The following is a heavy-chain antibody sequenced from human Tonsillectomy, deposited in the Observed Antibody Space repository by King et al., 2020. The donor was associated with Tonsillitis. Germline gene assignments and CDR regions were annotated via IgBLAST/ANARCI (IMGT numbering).Heavy chain of an antibody. CDR2: IYYSGST. J-gene: IGHJ3*02. D-gene: IGHD6-19*01. Sequence: LQLQESGPGLVKPSETLSLTCTVSGGSISSSSYYWGWIRQPPGKGLEWIGSIYYSGSTYYNPSLKSRVTISVDTSKNQFSLKLSSVTAADTAVYYCARHGIAVAAQGLDAFDIWGQGTMVTVSS. CDR1: GGSISSSSYY. V-gene: IGHV4-39*07. CDR3: ARHGIAVAAQGLDAFDI.